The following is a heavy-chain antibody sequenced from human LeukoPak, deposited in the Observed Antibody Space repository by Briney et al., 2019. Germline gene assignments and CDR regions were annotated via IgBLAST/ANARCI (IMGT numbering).Heavy chain of an antibody. V-gene: IGHV1-69*06. D-gene: IGHD3-3*01. J-gene: IGHJ6*03. CDR2: IIPIFGTV. Sequence: ASVKVSCKASGGTFSSYAISWVRQAPGQGLEWMGGIIPIFGTVNYAQKFQGRVTITADKSTSTAYMELSSLRSEDTAVYYCARSLFRFLEWSYRSYYYYYMDVWGKGTTVTVS. CDR1: GGTFSSYA. CDR3: ARSLFRFLEWSYRSYYYYYMDV.